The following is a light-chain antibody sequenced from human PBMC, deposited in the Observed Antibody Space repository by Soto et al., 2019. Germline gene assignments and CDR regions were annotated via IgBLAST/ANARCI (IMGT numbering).Light chain of an antibody. CDR2: DAS. Sequence: EIVLTQSAATVSLSPGERATLSCRASQNISTSLAWYQQKPGQAPRLLIYDASDRATGIPARFSGSGSGTDFTLTISSLEPEDFAVYYCQQRGNRPPLTFGGGTKVDI. V-gene: IGKV3-11*01. CDR3: QQRGNRPPLT. CDR1: QNISTS. J-gene: IGKJ4*01.